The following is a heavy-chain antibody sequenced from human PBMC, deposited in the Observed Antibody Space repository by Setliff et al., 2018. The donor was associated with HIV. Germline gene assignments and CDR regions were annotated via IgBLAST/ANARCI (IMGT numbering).Heavy chain of an antibody. CDR3: ARHDPCFGESNDAFDI. CDR1: GYTFTVNY. V-gene: IGHV1-2*02. D-gene: IGHD3-10*01. J-gene: IGHJ3*02. CDR2: INTNSGDT. Sequence: ASVKVSCKASGYTFTVNYMHWVRQTPGQGLEWMGWINTNSGDTKYAQKFQGRVTMTRDTSISTDYMELSRMRPDDTSVYYCARHDPCFGESNDAFDIWGQGTMVTVSS.